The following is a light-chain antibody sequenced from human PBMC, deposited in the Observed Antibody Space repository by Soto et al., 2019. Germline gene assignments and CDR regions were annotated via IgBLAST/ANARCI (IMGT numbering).Light chain of an antibody. CDR1: QSISSY. J-gene: IGKJ3*01. V-gene: IGKV1-39*01. CDR2: AAS. CDR3: QQSYSSPFT. Sequence: DIQMNQSPSSLSASVGDRVTITCRASQSISSYLNWYQQKPGKAPNLLIYAASSLQSGVPSKFSGSGSGTYFTLTISSLQPEDFATYYCQQSYSSPFTFGPGTKVDIK.